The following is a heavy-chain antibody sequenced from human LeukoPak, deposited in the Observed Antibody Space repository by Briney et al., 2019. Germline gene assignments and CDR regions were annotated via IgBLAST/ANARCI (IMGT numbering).Heavy chain of an antibody. Sequence: PGGSLRLSCAASGFXFSSYTMNWVRQAPGKGLEWVSSISSSSSAIYYAASVKGRFTISRDNAKHSLYLQMNSLRDEDTAVYYCARGALRYSDYWGQGTLVTVSS. CDR3: ARGALRYSDY. D-gene: IGHD3-9*01. V-gene: IGHV3-48*02. J-gene: IGHJ4*02. CDR1: GFXFSSYT. CDR2: ISSSSSAI.